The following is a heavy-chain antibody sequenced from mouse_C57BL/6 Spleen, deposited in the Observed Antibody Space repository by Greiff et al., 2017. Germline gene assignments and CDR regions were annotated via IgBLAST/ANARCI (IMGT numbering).Heavy chain of an antibody. D-gene: IGHD3-2*02. V-gene: IGHV1-61*01. CDR1: GYTFTSYW. CDR3: ARAAQAPAWFAY. CDR2: IYPSDSET. J-gene: IGHJ3*01. Sequence: QVQLQQSGAELVRPGSSVQLSCKASGYTFTSYWMDWVKQRPGQGLEWIGNIYPSDSETHYNQKFKDKATLTVDKSFSTAYMQLSSLTSEDSAVYYCARAAQAPAWFAYWGQGTLVTVSA.